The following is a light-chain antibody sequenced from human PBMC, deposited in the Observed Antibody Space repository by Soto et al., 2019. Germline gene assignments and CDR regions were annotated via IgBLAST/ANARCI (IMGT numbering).Light chain of an antibody. V-gene: IGKV3-15*01. CDR2: GAS. Sequence: EVVMTQSPATLSVSPGERATISCRASQSVSSNLAWFQQKPGQAPRLLIYGASTRATGIPARFSGSGSGTEFTLTISSLQSEDFAVYYCQQYNNWPPLTFGGGTTVEIK. CDR1: QSVSSN. CDR3: QQYNNWPPLT. J-gene: IGKJ4*01.